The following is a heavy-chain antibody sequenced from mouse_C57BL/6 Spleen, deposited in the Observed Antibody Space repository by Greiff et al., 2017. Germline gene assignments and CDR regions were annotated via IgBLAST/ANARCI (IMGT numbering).Heavy chain of an antibody. D-gene: IGHD1-1*01. CDR2: IDPETGGT. J-gene: IGHJ4*01. Sequence: VQLQQSGAELVRPGASVTLSCKASGYTFTDYEMHWVKQTPVHGLEWIGAIDPETGGTAYNQKFKGKAILTADKSSSTAYMELRSLTSEDSAVYYCTNYYGSSYEAMDYWGQGTSVTVSS. CDR1: GYTFTDYE. CDR3: TNYYGSSYEAMDY. V-gene: IGHV1-15*01.